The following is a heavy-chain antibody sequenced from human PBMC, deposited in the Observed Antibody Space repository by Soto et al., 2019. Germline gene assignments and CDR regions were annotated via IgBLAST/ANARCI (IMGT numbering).Heavy chain of an antibody. Sequence: QVQLVQSGAEVKKPGSSVKVSCKDSGGTFSTYSMFWVRQAPGQGLEWMGRIIPMLGVRNYAQRCQDRVTIIADKSTATVHMELSSLRSEDTALYYCTIGSWSGAVFDIWGQGTMVIVSS. D-gene: IGHD6-19*01. CDR3: TIGSWSGAVFDI. CDR1: GGTFSTYS. J-gene: IGHJ3*02. CDR2: IIPMLGVR. V-gene: IGHV1-69*02.